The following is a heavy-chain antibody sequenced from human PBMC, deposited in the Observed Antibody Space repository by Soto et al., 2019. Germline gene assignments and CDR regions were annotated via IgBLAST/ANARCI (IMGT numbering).Heavy chain of an antibody. V-gene: IGHV1-2*04. J-gene: IGHJ6*02. Sequence: ASVKVSCKASGYTFTGHYMHWVRQAPGQGLEWMGWINPNSGGTNYAQKFQDWITMTRDTSISTAYMELSRLRYDDTAVYYCARSLYYGSGSYYDYGLDVRGQGTTVPVSS. CDR2: INPNSGGT. CDR3: ARSLYYGSGSYYDYGLDV. CDR1: GYTFTGHY. D-gene: IGHD3-10*01.